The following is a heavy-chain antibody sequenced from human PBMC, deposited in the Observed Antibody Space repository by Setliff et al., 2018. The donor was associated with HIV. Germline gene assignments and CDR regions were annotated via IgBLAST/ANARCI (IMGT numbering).Heavy chain of an antibody. J-gene: IGHJ6*03. D-gene: IGHD3-3*01. CDR1: GGSITGHY. CDR3: ARGLSIFGVATPGFYSFMDV. CDR2: IHYSGSS. Sequence: SETLSLTCTVSGGSITGHYWSWIRQPPGKGLEWIGYIHYSGSSNYNPSLKSRVSISLDTSKKQVSLKLNSLTAADTAVYYCARGLSIFGVATPGFYSFMDVWGKGTTVTVSS. V-gene: IGHV4-59*11.